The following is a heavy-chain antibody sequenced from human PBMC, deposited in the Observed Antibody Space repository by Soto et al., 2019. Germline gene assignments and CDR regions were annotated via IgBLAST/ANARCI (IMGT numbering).Heavy chain of an antibody. J-gene: IGHJ4*02. CDR3: ARVYCSGGSCLTYYFDY. CDR2: IYSGGST. CDR1: GFTVSSNY. Sequence: GGSLRLSCAASGFTVSSNYMSWVRQAPGKGLEWVSVIYSGGSTYYADSVKGRFTISRDNSKNTLYLQMNSLRAEDTAVYYCARVYCSGGSCLTYYFDYWGQGTLVTVSS. V-gene: IGHV3-53*01. D-gene: IGHD2-15*01.